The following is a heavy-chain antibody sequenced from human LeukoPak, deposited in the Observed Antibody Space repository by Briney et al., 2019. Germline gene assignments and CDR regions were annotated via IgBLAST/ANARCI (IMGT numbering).Heavy chain of an antibody. J-gene: IGHJ3*02. CDR3: ARDLGGMWAIYGRAFDI. CDR1: GGSISSYY. Sequence: SETLSLTCTVSGGSISSYYWSWIRQPPGKGLEWIGYIYYSGSTNYNPSLKSRVTMSVDTSKNQFSLKLSSVTAADTAVYYCARDLGGMWAIYGRAFDIWGQGTMVTVSS. CDR2: IYYSGST. V-gene: IGHV4-59*01. D-gene: IGHD1-26*01.